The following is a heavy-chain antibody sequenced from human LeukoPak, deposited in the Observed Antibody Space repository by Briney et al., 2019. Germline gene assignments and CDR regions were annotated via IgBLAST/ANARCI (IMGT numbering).Heavy chain of an antibody. Sequence: SVKVSCKASGGTFSSYAISWVRQAPGQGLEWMGGIIPIFGTANYAQKFQGRVTITAGESTSTAYMELSSLRSEDTAVYYCARGRALATYYYDSSGYSPHFDYWGQGTLVTVSS. V-gene: IGHV1-69*13. CDR1: GGTFSSYA. CDR3: ARGRALATYYYDSSGYSPHFDY. J-gene: IGHJ4*02. CDR2: IIPIFGTA. D-gene: IGHD3-22*01.